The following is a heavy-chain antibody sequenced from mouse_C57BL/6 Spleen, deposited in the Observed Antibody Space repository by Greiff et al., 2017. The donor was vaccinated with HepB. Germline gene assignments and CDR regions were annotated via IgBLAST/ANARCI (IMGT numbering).Heavy chain of an antibody. V-gene: IGHV1-54*01. Sequence: VQLQQSGAELVRPGTSVKVSCKASGYAFTNYLIEWVKQRPGQGLEWIGVINPGSGGTNYNEKFKGKATLTADKSSGTAYIQLSSLTSEDSAVYFCARGGVYYFDYWGQGTTLTVSS. CDR1: GYAFTNYL. CDR3: ARGGVYYFDY. J-gene: IGHJ2*01. CDR2: INPGSGGT.